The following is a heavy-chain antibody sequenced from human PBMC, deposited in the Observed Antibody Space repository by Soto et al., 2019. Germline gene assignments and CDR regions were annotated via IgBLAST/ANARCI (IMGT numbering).Heavy chain of an antibody. CDR2: IYHTGST. Sequence: QVQLQESGPGLVKSSGTLSLTCAVSGGSISSNNWWTWVRQPPGKGLEWVGEIYHTGSTNYNPSLKSRVTMSVDKSSNQFSLKLNSVTAADTAMYYCARGEQSPRSFQHWGQGTLVTVSS. CDR3: ARGEQSPRSFQH. J-gene: IGHJ1*01. D-gene: IGHD6-19*01. CDR1: GGSISSNNW. V-gene: IGHV4-4*02.